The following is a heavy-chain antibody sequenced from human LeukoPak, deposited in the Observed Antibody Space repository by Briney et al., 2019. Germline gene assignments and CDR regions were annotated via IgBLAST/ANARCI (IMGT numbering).Heavy chain of an antibody. CDR2: ISYDGSNK. CDR1: GFTFSSYG. J-gene: IGHJ6*03. CDR3: AKAWGAASHYYYYMDV. D-gene: IGHD1-26*01. Sequence: GGSLRLSCAASGFTFSSYGMHWVRQAPGKGLEWVAVISYDGSNKYYADSVKGRFTISRDNSKNTLYLQMNSLRAEDTAVYYCAKAWGAASHYYYYMDVWGKGTTVTVSS. V-gene: IGHV3-30*18.